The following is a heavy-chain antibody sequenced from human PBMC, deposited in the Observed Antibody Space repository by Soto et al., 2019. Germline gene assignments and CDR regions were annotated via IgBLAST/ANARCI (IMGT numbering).Heavy chain of an antibody. D-gene: IGHD3-3*01. CDR3: ARARFLEWYNYYYYGMDV. Sequence: ASVKVSCKVSGYNFTTYDMHWVRQAPGQRLEWLGWIKSGNGNTKYSQKFQGRVTITRDASATTAYMEMSSLRSADTAVYYCARARFLEWYNYYYYGMDVWGQGTTVTVSS. CDR1: GYNFTTYD. CDR2: IKSGNGNT. V-gene: IGHV1-3*01. J-gene: IGHJ6*02.